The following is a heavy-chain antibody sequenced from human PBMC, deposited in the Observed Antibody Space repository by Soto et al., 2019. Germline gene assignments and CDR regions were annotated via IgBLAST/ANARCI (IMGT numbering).Heavy chain of an antibody. J-gene: IGHJ5*02. D-gene: IGHD2-2*01. Sequence: ESGGGLVKPGGSLRLSCAASGFSFSNYGMNWVRQAPGKGLEWVSSISSSSSCISYADSVKGRFTISRDNAKNSVYLQMNSLRAEDTAVYYCARSDCTSTSCYVVWFDPWGQGTLVTVSS. CDR2: ISSSSSCI. CDR3: ARSDCTSTSCYVVWFDP. V-gene: IGHV3-21*01. CDR1: GFSFSNYG.